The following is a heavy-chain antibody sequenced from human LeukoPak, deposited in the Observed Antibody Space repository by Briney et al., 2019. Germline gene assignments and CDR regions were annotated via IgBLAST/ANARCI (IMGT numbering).Heavy chain of an antibody. CDR2: ISGSGGST. CDR1: GFTFSSYA. CDR3: AKETSGYCLSLDY. D-gene: IGHD5-18*01. J-gene: IGHJ4*02. Sequence: GGSLRLSCAASGFTFSSYAMSWVRQAPGKGLEWVSVISGSGGSTYYADSVRGRFTISRDNSKNTLFLQVNSLRAEDTAVYYCAKETSGYCLSLDYWGQGTLVTVSS. V-gene: IGHV3-23*01.